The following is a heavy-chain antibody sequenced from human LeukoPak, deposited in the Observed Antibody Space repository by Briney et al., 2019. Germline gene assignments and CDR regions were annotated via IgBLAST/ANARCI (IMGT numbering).Heavy chain of an antibody. Sequence: SETLSLTCTVSGGPISSYYWSWIRQPPGKGLEWIGYIYYSGSTNYNPSLKSRVTISVDTSKNQFSLKLSSVTAADTAVYYCASSGGMGYFDYWGQGTLVTVSS. CDR1: GGPISSYY. CDR3: ASSGGMGYFDY. V-gene: IGHV4-59*01. J-gene: IGHJ4*02. CDR2: IYYSGST.